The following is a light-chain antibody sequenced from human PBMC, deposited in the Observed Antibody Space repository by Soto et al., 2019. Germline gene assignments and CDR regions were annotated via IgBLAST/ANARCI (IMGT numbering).Light chain of an antibody. V-gene: IGKV1-39*01. Sequence: DIQMTQSPSSLSASVGDRVTITCRASQTIGANLNWYRQKPGKAPTLLIYDATTLQSGVPSIFSGLGSGTDCTLTITSLQPEDSATYFCQQSYTTVYTFGLGTKVAIK. CDR3: QQSYTTVYT. J-gene: IGKJ2*01. CDR1: QTIGAN. CDR2: DAT.